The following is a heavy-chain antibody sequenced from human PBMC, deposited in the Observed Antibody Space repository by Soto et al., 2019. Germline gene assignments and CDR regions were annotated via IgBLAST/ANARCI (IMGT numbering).Heavy chain of an antibody. CDR2: IYYSGST. V-gene: IGHV4-39*01. CDR1: GGSISSSSYY. CDR3: ARLVVAATLLDY. D-gene: IGHD2-15*01. Sequence: SETLSLTCTVSGGSISSSSYYWGWIRQPPGKGLEWIGSIYYSGSTYYNPSLKSRVTISVDTSKNQFSLKLSSVTAADTAVYYCARLVVAATLLDYWGQGTLVTVSS. J-gene: IGHJ4*02.